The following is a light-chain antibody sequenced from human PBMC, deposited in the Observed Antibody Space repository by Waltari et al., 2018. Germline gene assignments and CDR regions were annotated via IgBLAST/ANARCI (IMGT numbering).Light chain of an antibody. CDR2: DAS. CDR1: QGISNN. V-gene: IGKV1-33*01. J-gene: IGKJ4*01. CDR3: QQYDNRPLT. Sequence: TCQASQGISNNLNWYQQKPGQAPKLLIYDASTMETGIPSRFSGSGSGTDFTFTISSLQSEDIAAYYCQQYDNRPLTFGGGTKVEIK.